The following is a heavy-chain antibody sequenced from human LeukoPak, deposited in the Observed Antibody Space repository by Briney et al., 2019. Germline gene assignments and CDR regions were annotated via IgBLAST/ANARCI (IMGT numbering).Heavy chain of an antibody. CDR2: IYYTGST. CDR1: GGSVSSNDYY. D-gene: IGHD2-15*01. Sequence: PSETLSLTCTVSGGSVSSNDYYWGWIRQPPGKGLGWIGSIYYTGSTYYTPSLKSGVTISIDTSKNLFSLKLNSVTAADTAVYYCVREILYCSGGSCYRGPFDNWGQGTLVTVSA. CDR3: VREILYCSGGSCYRGPFDN. J-gene: IGHJ4*02. V-gene: IGHV4-39*02.